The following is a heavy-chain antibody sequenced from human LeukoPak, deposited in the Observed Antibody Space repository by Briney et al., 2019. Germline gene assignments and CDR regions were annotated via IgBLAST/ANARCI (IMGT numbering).Heavy chain of an antibody. V-gene: IGHV2-5*02. D-gene: IGHD4-23*01. CDR3: AHRDITTVVNNWFDP. Sequence: SGPTLVNPTQTLTLTCTFSGFSLRTRGVGVGWIRQPPGKALEWLSLIYWDDDKRYSPSLKNRLTITKDTSKNQVVLTMTNTDPVDTATYYCAHRDITTVVNNWFDPWGQGTLVTVSS. CDR1: GFSLRTRGVG. J-gene: IGHJ5*02. CDR2: IYWDDDK.